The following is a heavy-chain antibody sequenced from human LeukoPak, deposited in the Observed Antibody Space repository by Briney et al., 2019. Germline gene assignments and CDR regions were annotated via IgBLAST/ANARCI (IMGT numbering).Heavy chain of an antibody. D-gene: IGHD5-24*01. J-gene: IGHJ6*03. V-gene: IGHV1-2*02. Sequence: ASVKVSFKASGYTFTCYYMHWVRQAPGQGLEWMGWINPNSGGTNYAQKFQGRVTMTRDTSISTAYMELSRLRSDDTAVYYCARVEKPRPYYYYYMDVWGKGTTVTVSS. CDR1: GYTFTCYY. CDR3: ARVEKPRPYYYYYMDV. CDR2: INPNSGGT.